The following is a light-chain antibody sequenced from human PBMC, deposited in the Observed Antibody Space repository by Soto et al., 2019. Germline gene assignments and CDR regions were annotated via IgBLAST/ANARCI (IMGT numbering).Light chain of an antibody. CDR2: GAS. Sequence: EIVMTQSPATLSVSPGERATLSCRASQSIHSKLAWYQQKPGQAPRLLIYGASTRATGIPARFSGSGSGTEFTLTISSLQSEDFAVYYCQQYNDWPLTIGGGTKVDI. J-gene: IGKJ4*01. CDR3: QQYNDWPLT. CDR1: QSIHSK. V-gene: IGKV3-15*01.